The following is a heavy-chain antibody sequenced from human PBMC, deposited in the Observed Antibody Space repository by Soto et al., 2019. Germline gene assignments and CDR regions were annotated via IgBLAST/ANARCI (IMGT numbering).Heavy chain of an antibody. CDR3: ARGCQDCIGGSCYPCAAEYYQH. CDR1: GYTFTSYG. Sequence: QVQLVQSGAEVKKPGASVKVSCKASGYTFTSYGISWVRQAPGQGLEWMGWISAYNGNTNYAQKLQGRVTMTTDTATSTAYVELRSLRSDDTAVYYCARGCQDCIGGSCYPCAAEYYQHRGQGTLGTVSS. J-gene: IGHJ1*01. CDR2: ISAYNGNT. V-gene: IGHV1-18*01. D-gene: IGHD2-15*01.